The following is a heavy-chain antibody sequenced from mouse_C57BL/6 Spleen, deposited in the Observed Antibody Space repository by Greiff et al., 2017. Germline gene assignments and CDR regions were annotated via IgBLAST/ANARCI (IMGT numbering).Heavy chain of an antibody. CDR2: ISYDGSN. V-gene: IGHV3-6*01. Sequence: EVKLEESGPGLVKPSQSLSLTCSVTGYSITSGYYWNWIRQFPGNKLEWMGYISYDGSNNYNPSLKNRISITRDTSKNQFFLKLNSVTTEDTATYYCARSPDHFDYWGQGTTLTVSS. CDR1: GYSITSGYY. CDR3: ARSPDHFDY. J-gene: IGHJ2*01.